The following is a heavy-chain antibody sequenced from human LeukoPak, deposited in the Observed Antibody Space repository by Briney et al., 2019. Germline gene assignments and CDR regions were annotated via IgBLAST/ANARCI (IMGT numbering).Heavy chain of an antibody. V-gene: IGHV4-38-2*01. Sequence: PGGSLRLSCAASGFTFSSYAMSWVRQPPGKGLEWIGSIYYSGTTHYNPSLKSRVTISVDTSKNQFSLKLTSVTAADTAVYYCARLYLPATRFDYWGQGTLVTVSS. J-gene: IGHJ4*02. D-gene: IGHD5-24*01. CDR3: ARLYLPATRFDY. CDR1: GFTFSSYA. CDR2: IYYSGTT.